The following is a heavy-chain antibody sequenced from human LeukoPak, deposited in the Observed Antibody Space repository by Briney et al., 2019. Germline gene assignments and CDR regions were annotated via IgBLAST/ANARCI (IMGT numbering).Heavy chain of an antibody. CDR3: AGSSHQRNWFDP. CDR1: GDTFTSDY. J-gene: IGHJ5*02. V-gene: IGHV1-46*01. D-gene: IGHD1-26*01. Sequence: ASVKVSCKASGDTFTSDYMNWVRLAPGQGLEWMGIVHSSGGVIKYAQEFQDRVTMTRDTSTSTVYMELSSLRSEDTAVYYCAGSSHQRNWFDPWGQGTLVIVSS. CDR2: VHSSGGVI.